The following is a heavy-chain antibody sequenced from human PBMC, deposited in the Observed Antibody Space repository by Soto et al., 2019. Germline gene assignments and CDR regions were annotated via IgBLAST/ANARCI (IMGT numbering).Heavy chain of an antibody. D-gene: IGHD1-1*01. J-gene: IGHJ5*02. CDR2: IYATGTT. Sequence: SETLSLTCTVSGASISGFYWSWIRKSAGKGLEWIGRIYATGTTDYNPSLKSRVMMSVDTSKKQFSLKLRSVTAADTAVYYCVRDGTKTLRDWFDPWGQGTVVTVSS. V-gene: IGHV4-4*07. CDR3: VRDGTKTLRDWFDP. CDR1: GASISGFY.